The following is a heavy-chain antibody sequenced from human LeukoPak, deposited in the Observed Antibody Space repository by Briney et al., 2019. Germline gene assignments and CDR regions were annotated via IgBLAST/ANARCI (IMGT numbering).Heavy chain of an antibody. D-gene: IGHD3-10*01. V-gene: IGHV1-46*01. CDR1: GYTFTSYY. Sequence: ASVKVSYKASGYTFTSYYMHWVRQAPGQGLEWMGIINPSGGSTSYAQKFQGRVTMTRDTSTSTVYMELSSLRSEDTAVYYCASDGDYYGSGSYCAYWGQGTLVTVSS. CDR2: INPSGGST. J-gene: IGHJ4*02. CDR3: ASDGDYYGSGSYCAY.